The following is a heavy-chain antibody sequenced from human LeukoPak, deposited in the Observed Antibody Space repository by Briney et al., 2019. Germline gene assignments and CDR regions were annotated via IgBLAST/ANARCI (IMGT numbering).Heavy chain of an antibody. D-gene: IGHD3-22*01. V-gene: IGHV4-59*01. CDR3: ARAPYYYDSSGYHLGWFDP. CDR1: GGSISSYY. Sequence: SETLSLTCTVSGGSISSYYWSWIRQPPGKGLEWIGYIYYSGSTNYNPSLKSRVTISVDTSKNQFSLKLSSVTAADTAVYYCARAPYYYDSSGYHLGWFDPWGREPWSPSPQ. J-gene: IGHJ5*02. CDR2: IYYSGST.